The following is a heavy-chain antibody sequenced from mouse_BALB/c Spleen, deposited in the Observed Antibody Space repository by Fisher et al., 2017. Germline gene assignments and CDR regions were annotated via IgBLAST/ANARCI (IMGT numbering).Heavy chain of an antibody. V-gene: IGHV5-12-2*01. D-gene: IGHD2-14*01. Sequence: ARFTISRDNAKNTLYLQMSSLRSEDTAMYYCARHRYDSYYYAMDYWGQGTSVTVSS. J-gene: IGHJ4*01. CDR3: ARHRYDSYYYAMDY.